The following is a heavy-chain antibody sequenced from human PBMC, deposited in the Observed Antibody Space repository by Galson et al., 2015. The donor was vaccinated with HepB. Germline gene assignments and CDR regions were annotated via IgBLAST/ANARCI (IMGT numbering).Heavy chain of an antibody. J-gene: IGHJ3*01. Sequence: SLRLSCAASGFTFSSYAMSWVRQVPGKGLEWVSSISGSDGSTYYTDSVKGRFTISRDDSKSTLYLQMNSLRAEDTAFYYCAKVRRTITPTPIGFDFWGQGIMVTV. CDR1: GFTFSSYA. CDR2: ISGSDGST. CDR3: AKVRRTITPTPIGFDF. V-gene: IGHV3-23*01. D-gene: IGHD1-20*01.